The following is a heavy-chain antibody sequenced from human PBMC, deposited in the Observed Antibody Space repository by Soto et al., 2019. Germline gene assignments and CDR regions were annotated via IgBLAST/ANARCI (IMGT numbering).Heavy chain of an antibody. D-gene: IGHD6-13*01. J-gene: IGHJ4*02. Sequence: GGSLRLSCAASGFTFDDYAIQWVRQAPGEGLEWVSGSSCDSAVIDYAASVTGRFTIGRDNARNSLYLHMNNLSPEDTALYFCAKDRGSSSWDPIFDFWGRGTLVTVSS. CDR3: AKDRGSSSWDPIFDF. V-gene: IGHV3-9*01. CDR1: GFTFDDYA. CDR2: SSCDSAVI.